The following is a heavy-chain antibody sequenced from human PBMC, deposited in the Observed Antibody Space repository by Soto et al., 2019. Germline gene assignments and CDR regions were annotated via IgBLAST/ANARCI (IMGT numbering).Heavy chain of an antibody. D-gene: IGHD3-10*01. CDR1: GFTFSSYA. Sequence: PVGSLRLSCVVSGFTFSSYAIHWVRQAPGKGQEWVAVISYDGSNKYYADSVKGRFTISRDNSKNTLYLQMNSLRPEDTAVYYCARNYYGSGSYLGPFGYWGQGTLVTVSS. J-gene: IGHJ4*02. CDR2: ISYDGSNK. CDR3: ARNYYGSGSYLGPFGY. V-gene: IGHV3-30-3*01.